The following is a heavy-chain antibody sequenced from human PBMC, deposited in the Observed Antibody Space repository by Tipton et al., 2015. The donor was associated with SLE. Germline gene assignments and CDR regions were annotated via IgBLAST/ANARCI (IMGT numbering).Heavy chain of an antibody. D-gene: IGHD1-26*01. Sequence: GSLRLSCAASGFTFSSFGMHWVRQAPPGKGLEWVAFIWYDGRNEFYVDSVKGRFTISRDNSKNTLYLQMNSLGVEDTAVYFCARDQGWGATNKRYLDHWGQGTLVSVSS. J-gene: IGHJ4*02. CDR2: IWYDGRNE. CDR3: ARDQGWGATNKRYLDH. V-gene: IGHV3-30*02. CDR1: GFTFSSFG.